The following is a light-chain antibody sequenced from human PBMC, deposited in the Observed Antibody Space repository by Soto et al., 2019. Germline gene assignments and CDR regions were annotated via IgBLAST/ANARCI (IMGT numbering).Light chain of an antibody. CDR3: QQYGSSPQA. J-gene: IGKJ5*01. CDR2: SAS. Sequence: EIVLTQSPGTLSLSPGERGTLSCRASQNLGTLYLAWFQQKSGQAPRLLIYSASRRATGIPDRFSGSGSGTDFTLTISRLEPEDFAVYYCQQYGSSPQAFGQGTRLEIK. V-gene: IGKV3-20*01. CDR1: QNLGTLY.